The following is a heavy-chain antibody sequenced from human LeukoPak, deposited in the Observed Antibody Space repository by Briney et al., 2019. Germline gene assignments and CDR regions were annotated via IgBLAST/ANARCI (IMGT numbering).Heavy chain of an antibody. D-gene: IGHD4-17*01. CDR2: ISAYNGNT. Sequence: ASVKVSCKASGYTLTTYGISWVRQVPGQGLEWMGWISAYNGNTNYAQKLQGRVTMTTDTSTSTAYMDLRSLRSEDTAVYYCARDRPGDYYFDYWGQGTLVTVSS. CDR3: ARDRPGDYYFDY. J-gene: IGHJ4*02. CDR1: GYTLTTYG. V-gene: IGHV1-18*01.